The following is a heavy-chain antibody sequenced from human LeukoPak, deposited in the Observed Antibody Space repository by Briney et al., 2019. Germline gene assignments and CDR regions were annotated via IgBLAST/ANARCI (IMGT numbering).Heavy chain of an antibody. J-gene: IGHJ5*02. D-gene: IGHD3-3*01. V-gene: IGHV3-53*01. Sequence: PGGSLRLSCAASGFTVSSNYMSWVRQAPGKGLEWVSVIYSGGSTYYADSVKGRFTISRDNSKNTLYLQMNSLRAEDTAVYYCARGPQYDALAPWGQGTLVTVSS. CDR2: IYSGGST. CDR1: GFTVSSNY. CDR3: ARGPQYDALAP.